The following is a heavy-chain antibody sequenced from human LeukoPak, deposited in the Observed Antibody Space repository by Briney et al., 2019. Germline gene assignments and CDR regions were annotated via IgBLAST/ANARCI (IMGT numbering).Heavy chain of an antibody. CDR2: INPNSGGT. J-gene: IGHJ4*02. D-gene: IGHD2-21*02. V-gene: IGHV1-2*02. CDR1: GYTFTDYY. CDR3: ARVDCLPRGGLIY. Sequence: GASVNVSYKASGYTFTDYYVHWVRQAPGQGRECMGWINPNSGGTNYAHKFQGSVTITRDTSIRTAYMELTSLRSDDTAVYYCARVDCLPRGGLIYWGQGTLVTVSS.